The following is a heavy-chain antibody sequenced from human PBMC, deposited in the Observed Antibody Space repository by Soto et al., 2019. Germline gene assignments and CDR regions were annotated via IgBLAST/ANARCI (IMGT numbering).Heavy chain of an antibody. V-gene: IGHV1-69*13. CDR3: ARDGVVVPAAMPVYYYYGMDV. CDR2: IIPIFGTA. Sequence: SVKVSCKASGGTFSSYAISWVRQAPGQGLEWMGGIIPIFGTANYAQKFQGRVTITADESTSTAYMELSSLRSKDTAVYYCARDGVVVPAAMPVYYYYGMDVWGQGTTVTVSS. J-gene: IGHJ6*02. D-gene: IGHD2-2*01. CDR1: GGTFSSYA.